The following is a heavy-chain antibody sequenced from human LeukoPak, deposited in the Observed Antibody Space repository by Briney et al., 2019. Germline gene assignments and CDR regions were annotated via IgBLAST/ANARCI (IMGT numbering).Heavy chain of an antibody. V-gene: IGHV4-34*01. D-gene: IGHD3-3*02. CDR1: GGSFSGYY. CDR3: ARGRIFGVAPYGMDV. J-gene: IGHJ6*02. CDR2: INHSGST. Sequence: PSETLPLTCAVYGGSFSGYYWSWIRQPPGKGLEWIGEINHSGSTNYNPSLKSRVTISVDTSKNQFSLKLSSVTAADTAVYYCARGRIFGVAPYGMDVWGQGTTVTVSS.